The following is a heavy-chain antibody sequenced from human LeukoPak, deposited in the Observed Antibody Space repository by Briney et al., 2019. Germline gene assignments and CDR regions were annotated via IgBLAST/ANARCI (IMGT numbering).Heavy chain of an antibody. CDR3: VREPWALNVVYVNSSEVDESGWFDP. D-gene: IGHD2-8*01. V-gene: IGHV3-7*01. CDR1: GFTFSHYW. J-gene: IGHJ5*02. CDR2: INQDGTEK. Sequence: GGSLRLSCAVSGFTFSHYWMSWVRQAPGKGLEWVANINQDGTEKYYVDSVKGRFTISRDNAKNSLYLQMNSLRVEDTAIYYCVREPWALNVVYVNSSEVDESGWFDPWGQGTLVTVSS.